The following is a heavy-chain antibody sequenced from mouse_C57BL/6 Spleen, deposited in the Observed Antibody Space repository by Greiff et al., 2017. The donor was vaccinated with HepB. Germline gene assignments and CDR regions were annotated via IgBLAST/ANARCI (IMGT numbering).Heavy chain of an antibody. CDR1: GFTFSSYA. Sequence: EVQGVESGGGLVKPGGSLKLSCAASGFTFSSYAMSWVRQTPEKRLEWVATISDGGSYTYYPDDVKGRFTISRDNAKNNLYLQMSHLKSEDTAMYYCARANDGYYVPFDYWGQGTTLSVSS. V-gene: IGHV5-4*01. D-gene: IGHD2-3*01. CDR2: ISDGGSYT. J-gene: IGHJ2*01. CDR3: ARANDGYYVPFDY.